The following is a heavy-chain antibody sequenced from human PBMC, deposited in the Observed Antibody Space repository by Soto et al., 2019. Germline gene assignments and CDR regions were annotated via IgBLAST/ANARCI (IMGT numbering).Heavy chain of an antibody. CDR3: ARVGTGTPVYYYYYGMDV. CDR2: MNPNSGNT. CDR1: GYTFTSYD. V-gene: IGHV1-8*01. J-gene: IGHJ6*02. Sequence: QVQLVQSGAEVKKPGASVKVSCKASGYTFTSYDINWVRQATGQGLEWMGWMNPNSGNTGYAQKFQGRVTMTRNTSIGTAXMELSSLRSEDTAVYYCARVGTGTPVYYYYYGMDVWGQGTTVTVSS. D-gene: IGHD1-1*01.